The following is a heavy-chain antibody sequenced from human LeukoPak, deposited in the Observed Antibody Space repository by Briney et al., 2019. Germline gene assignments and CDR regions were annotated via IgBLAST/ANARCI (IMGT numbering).Heavy chain of an antibody. Sequence: SETLSLTCTVSGGSISSSSYYWGWIRQPPGKGLEWIGSIWYSGSTYYNPSLKSRVTISVDTSKNQFSLKLSSVTAADTAVYYCARSSDVVHCSGGSCSVQPDAFDIWGQGTMVTVSS. J-gene: IGHJ3*02. CDR3: ARSSDVVHCSGGSCSVQPDAFDI. V-gene: IGHV4-39*07. CDR1: GGSISSSSYY. D-gene: IGHD2-15*01. CDR2: IWYSGST.